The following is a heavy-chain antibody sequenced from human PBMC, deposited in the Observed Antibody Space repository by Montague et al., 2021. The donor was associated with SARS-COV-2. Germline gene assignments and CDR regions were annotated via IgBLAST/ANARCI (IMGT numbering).Heavy chain of an antibody. Sequence: SLRLSCAASGFTFSNFAMYWVRQVPGKGPEWVSGITTGGTRAYYAHSVEGRFTISRDDSENTLYLQMNSLRAEDTGVYCCAKGQQLESILDYWGQGTLVTVSS. D-gene: IGHD3-3*01. CDR2: ITTGGTRA. J-gene: IGHJ4*02. V-gene: IGHV3-23*01. CDR3: AKGQQLESILDY. CDR1: GFTFSNFA.